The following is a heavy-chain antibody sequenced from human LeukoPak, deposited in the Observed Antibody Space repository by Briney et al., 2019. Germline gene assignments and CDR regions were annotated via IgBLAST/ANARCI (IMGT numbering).Heavy chain of an antibody. D-gene: IGHD6-13*01. CDR1: GGSFSGYY. CDR3: AKDRYSSSWYLWDY. Sequence: ETLSLTCAVYGGSFSGYYWSWIRQPPGKGLEWVSAISGSGGSTYYADSVKGQFTISRDNSKNTLYLQMNSLRAEDTAVYYCAKDRYSSSWYLWDYWGQGTLVTVSS. J-gene: IGHJ4*02. CDR2: ISGSGGST. V-gene: IGHV3-23*01.